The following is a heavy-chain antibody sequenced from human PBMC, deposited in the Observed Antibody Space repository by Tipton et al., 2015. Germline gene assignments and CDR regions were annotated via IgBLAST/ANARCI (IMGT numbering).Heavy chain of an antibody. D-gene: IGHD4-23*01. CDR2: IQYSGST. CDR1: SDSISKYY. Sequence: TLSLTCSVSSDSISKYYWSWIRQPPGKELEWIGHIQYSGSTNYNPSLKSRVTISVDTSKTQFSLKMSSVTASDTAVYYCARARGRHGGLFDSWGQGILVTVSS. CDR3: ARARGRHGGLFDS. V-gene: IGHV4-59*01. J-gene: IGHJ4*02.